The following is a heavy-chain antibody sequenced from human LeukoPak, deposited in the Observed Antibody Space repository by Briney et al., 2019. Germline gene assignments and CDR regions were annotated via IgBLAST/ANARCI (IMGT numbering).Heavy chain of an antibody. Sequence: ASVKVSCKASGYTFTSYYMHWVRQAPGQGLEWMGIINPSGGSTSYAQKFQGRVTMTRDTSTSTVYMELSSLGSEDTAVYYCARDRDYYDSSGYYYAIDYWGQGTLVTVSS. V-gene: IGHV1-46*01. CDR2: INPSGGST. D-gene: IGHD3-22*01. CDR3: ARDRDYYDSSGYYYAIDY. CDR1: GYTFTSYY. J-gene: IGHJ4*02.